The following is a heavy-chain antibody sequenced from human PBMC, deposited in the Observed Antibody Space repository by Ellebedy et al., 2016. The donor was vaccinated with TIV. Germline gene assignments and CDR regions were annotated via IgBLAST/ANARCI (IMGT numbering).Heavy chain of an antibody. D-gene: IGHD2-21*02. J-gene: IGHJ4*02. V-gene: IGHV1-8*01. CDR2: MNPNSGNT. CDR1: GYTFTSYD. Sequence: ASVKVSCXASGYTFTSYDINWVRQATGQGLEWMGWMNPNSGNTGYAQKFQGRVTMTRDTSTSTVYMELSSLRSEDTAVYYCARGAHIVVVTAIRGGRMYYFDYWGQGTLVTVSS. CDR3: ARGAHIVVVTAIRGGRMYYFDY.